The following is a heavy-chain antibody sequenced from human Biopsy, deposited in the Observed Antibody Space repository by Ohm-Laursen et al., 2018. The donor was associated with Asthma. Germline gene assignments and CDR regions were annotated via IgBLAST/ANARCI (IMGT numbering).Heavy chain of an antibody. Sequence: GSSVKVSCNASGYTFIHFAIHWVRQAPGQRLEWMGWINAGDGNTKYSQKFQGRLTISRDTSASTAYMDLSSLRSEDTAVYYCARTYFDFLTGQVHDAFAMWGQGTMVTVSS. CDR2: INAGDGNT. CDR3: ARTYFDFLTGQVHDAFAM. CDR1: GYTFIHFA. J-gene: IGHJ3*02. D-gene: IGHD3-9*01. V-gene: IGHV1-3*01.